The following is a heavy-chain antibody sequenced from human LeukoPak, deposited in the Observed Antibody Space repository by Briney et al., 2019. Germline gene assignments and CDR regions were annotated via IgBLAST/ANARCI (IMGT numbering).Heavy chain of an antibody. V-gene: IGHV3-7*01. CDR2: IKQDGSEK. CDR1: GFTFSSYW. CDR3: ARGPLSQIAVAGTGDY. Sequence: GGSLRLSCAASGFTFSSYWMSWVRQAPGKGLEWVANIKQDGSEKYYVDSVKGRFTISRDNAKNSLYLQMNSLRAEDTAVYYCARGPLSQIAVAGTGDYWGQGTLVTVSS. D-gene: IGHD6-19*01. J-gene: IGHJ4*02.